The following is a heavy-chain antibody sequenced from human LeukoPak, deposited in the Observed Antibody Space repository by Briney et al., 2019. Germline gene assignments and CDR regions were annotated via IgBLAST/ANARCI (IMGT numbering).Heavy chain of an antibody. CDR3: ARARTRYSGSYGGAFDI. CDR2: IKQDGSEK. J-gene: IGHJ3*02. D-gene: IGHD1-26*01. Sequence: GGSLRLSCAASGFTLSSYWMSWVHQAPGKGLEWVANIKQDGSEKYYVDSVKGRFTISRDNAKNSLYLQMNSLRAEDTAVYYCARARTRYSGSYGGAFDIWGQGTMVTVSS. V-gene: IGHV3-7*01. CDR1: GFTLSSYW.